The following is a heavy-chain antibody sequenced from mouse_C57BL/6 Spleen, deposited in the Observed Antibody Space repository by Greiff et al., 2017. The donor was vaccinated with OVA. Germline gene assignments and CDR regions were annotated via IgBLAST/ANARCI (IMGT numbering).Heavy chain of an antibody. D-gene: IGHD2-1*01. J-gene: IGHJ2*01. V-gene: IGHV1-69*01. CDR2: IDPSDSYT. Sequence: VQLQQPGAELVMPGASVKLSCKASGYTFTSYWMHWVKQRPGQGLEWIGEIDPSDSYTNYNQKFKGKSTLTVDKSSSTAYMQLSSLTSEDSAVYYCARGAVYYGNSFDYWGQGTTLTVSS. CDR3: ARGAVYYGNSFDY. CDR1: GYTFTSYW.